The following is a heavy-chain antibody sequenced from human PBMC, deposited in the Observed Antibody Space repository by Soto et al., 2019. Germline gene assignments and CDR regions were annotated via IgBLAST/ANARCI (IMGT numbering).Heavy chain of an antibody. J-gene: IGHJ6*03. Sequence: QVQLVESGGGVVQPGRSLRLSCAASGFTFSNYGMHWVRQAPGKGLEWVAVIWYDGTNKNYADSVKGRFTIYRDNSNNTLYLQMNSLIAEDTAVYYCARDRYCSSTSCYGGGYYYYYYMDVWGKGTTVTVSS. CDR1: GFTFSNYG. CDR3: ARDRYCSSTSCYGGGYYYYYYMDV. V-gene: IGHV3-33*01. D-gene: IGHD2-2*01. CDR2: IWYDGTNK.